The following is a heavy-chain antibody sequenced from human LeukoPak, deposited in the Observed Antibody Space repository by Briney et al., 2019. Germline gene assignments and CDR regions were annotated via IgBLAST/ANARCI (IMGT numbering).Heavy chain of an antibody. V-gene: IGHV1-69*13. CDR1: GGTFSSYA. CDR3: ARYYGSGKGAFDI. D-gene: IGHD3-10*01. CDR2: IIPIFDAA. J-gene: IGHJ3*02. Sequence: ASVKVSCKASGGTFSSYAISWVRQAPGHGLEWMGGIIPIFDAANHAQKFQGRVTITADESTSTAYMELSSLRSEDTAVYYCARYYGSGKGAFDIWGQGTMVTVSS.